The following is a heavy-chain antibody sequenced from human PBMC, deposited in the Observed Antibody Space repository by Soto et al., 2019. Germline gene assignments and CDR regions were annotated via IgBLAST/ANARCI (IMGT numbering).Heavy chain of an antibody. Sequence: GSLRLSCAASGFTFSSYSMNWVRQAPGKGLEWVSSISSSSSYIYYADSVKGRFTISRDNAKNSLYLQMNSLRAEDTAVYYCARDRSSPPLEDYGMDVWGQGTTVTVSS. CDR3: ARDRSSPPLEDYGMDV. D-gene: IGHD6-13*01. CDR1: GFTFSSYS. V-gene: IGHV3-21*01. J-gene: IGHJ6*02. CDR2: ISSSSSYI.